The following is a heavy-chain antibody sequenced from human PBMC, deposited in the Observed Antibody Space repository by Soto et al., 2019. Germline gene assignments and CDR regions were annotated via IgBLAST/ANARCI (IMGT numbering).Heavy chain of an antibody. V-gene: IGHV3-30-3*01. CDR1: GFTFSSYA. Sequence: GGSLRLSCAASGFTFSSYAMHWVRQAPGKGLEWVAVISYDGSNKYYADSVKGRFTISRDNSKNTLYLQMNSLRAEDTAVYYCAATSYDSSGYSHPFGYWGQGTLVTVSS. J-gene: IGHJ4*02. CDR2: ISYDGSNK. D-gene: IGHD3-22*01. CDR3: AATSYDSSGYSHPFGY.